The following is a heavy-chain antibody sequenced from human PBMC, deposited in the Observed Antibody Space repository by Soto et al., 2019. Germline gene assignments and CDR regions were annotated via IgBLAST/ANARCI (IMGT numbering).Heavy chain of an antibody. CDR2: IKESGSET. CDR3: AREARPDVLRGLLNRQRAKIWGGDPSRGIGHYYYGMYV. J-gene: IGHJ6*02. D-gene: IGHD2-21*02. CDR1: GFTFTNSW. Sequence: GGSLRLSCAASGFTFTNSWMAWVRQAPGKGLEWVANIKESGSETYYVDSLRGRFAISRDNAKSSLFLQMTGLRADDTALCFCAREARPDVLRGLLNRQRAKIWGGDPSRGIGHYYYGMYVCGQGSTVTVSS. V-gene: IGHV3-7*03.